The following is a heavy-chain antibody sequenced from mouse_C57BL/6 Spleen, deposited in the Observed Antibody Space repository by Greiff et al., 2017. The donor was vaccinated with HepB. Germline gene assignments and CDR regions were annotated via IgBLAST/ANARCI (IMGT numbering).Heavy chain of an antibody. D-gene: IGHD2-2*01. CDR2: IDPSDSYT. CDR3: ARWLRNLYYFDY. CDR1: GYTFTSYW. Sequence: QVQLKQPGAELVMPGASVKLSCKASGYTFTSYWMHWVKQRPGQGLEWIGEIDPSDSYTNYNQKFKGKSTLTVDKSSSTAYMQLSSLTSEDSAVYYCARWLRNLYYFDYWGQGTTLTVSS. J-gene: IGHJ2*01. V-gene: IGHV1-69*01.